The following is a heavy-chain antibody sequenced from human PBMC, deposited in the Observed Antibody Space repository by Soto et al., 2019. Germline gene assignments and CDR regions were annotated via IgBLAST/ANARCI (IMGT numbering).Heavy chain of an antibody. CDR2: ISNSGAT. D-gene: IGHD6-13*01. V-gene: IGHV4-30-4*01. Sequence: QVQLQESGPGLVEPSQTLSLTCTVSGSSITSGDYSISRGDYYGSWIRQSPGKGLEWIGYISNSGATYCNTFLKSRVTISLDTSKSQFSLKLTSMSAADTAVYFCARAAGIASLDYWGPGTLVTVSS. CDR3: ARAAGIASLDY. CDR1: GSSITSGDYSISRGDYY. J-gene: IGHJ4*02.